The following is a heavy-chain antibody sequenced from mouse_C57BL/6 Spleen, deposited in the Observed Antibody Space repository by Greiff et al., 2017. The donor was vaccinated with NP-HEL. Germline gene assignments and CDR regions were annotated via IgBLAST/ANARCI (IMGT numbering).Heavy chain of an antibody. CDR1: GFTFSSYA. Sequence: EVHLVESGGGLVKPGGSLKLSCAASGFTFSSYAMSWVRQTPEKRLEWVATISDGGSYTYYPDNVKGRFTISRDNAKNNLYLQMSHLKSEDTAMYYCARDPGYGSSYFDYWGQGTTLTVSS. V-gene: IGHV5-4*01. CDR2: ISDGGSYT. J-gene: IGHJ2*01. D-gene: IGHD1-1*01. CDR3: ARDPGYGSSYFDY.